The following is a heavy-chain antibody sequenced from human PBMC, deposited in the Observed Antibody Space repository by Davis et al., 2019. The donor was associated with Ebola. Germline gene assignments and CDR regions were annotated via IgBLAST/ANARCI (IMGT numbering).Heavy chain of an antibody. J-gene: IGHJ1*01. Sequence: ASVKVSCKASGYTFTSYYMHWVRQAPGQGLEWMGIINPSGGSTSYAQKFQGRVTMTRDTSTSTVYMELSSLRSEDTAVYYCARVSYCSGGSCYFEYFQHWGQGTLVTVSS. D-gene: IGHD2-15*01. CDR2: INPSGGST. CDR1: GYTFTSYY. V-gene: IGHV1-46*01. CDR3: ARVSYCSGGSCYFEYFQH.